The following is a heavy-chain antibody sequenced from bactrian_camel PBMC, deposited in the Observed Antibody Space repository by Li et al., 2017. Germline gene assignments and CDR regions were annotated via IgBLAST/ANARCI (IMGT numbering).Heavy chain of an antibody. CDR2: IYSGDGST. J-gene: IGHJ6*01. V-gene: IGHV3S40*01. Sequence: VQLVESGGGSVQAGGSLTLSCTASGYTLSSRCMGWFRQAPGKEREEVAAIYSGDGSTSYADSVKGRFTISQDKAKTTVWLQMNSLQPEDSAVYYCAAHVSRTVTTGSPGVGLPDAKDFRYWGQGTQV. CDR1: GYTLSSRC. D-gene: IGHD7*01. CDR3: AAHVSRTVTTGSPGVGLPDAKDFRY.